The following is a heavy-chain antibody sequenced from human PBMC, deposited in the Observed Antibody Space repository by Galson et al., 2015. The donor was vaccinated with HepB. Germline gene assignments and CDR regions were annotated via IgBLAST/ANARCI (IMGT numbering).Heavy chain of an antibody. J-gene: IGHJ4*02. D-gene: IGHD1-7*01. V-gene: IGHV3-15*07. CDR2: IKSKRDGETT. CDR1: GFIFSSAW. Sequence: SLRLSCAASGFIFSSAWMNWVRQAPGRGLEWVGRIKSKRDGETTDYAAPVQGRFTILRDDSQNTLHLQMNSLRIEDTGVYYCTTGHTGTTHDDDYWGQGTLVTVSS. CDR3: TTGHTGTTHDDDY.